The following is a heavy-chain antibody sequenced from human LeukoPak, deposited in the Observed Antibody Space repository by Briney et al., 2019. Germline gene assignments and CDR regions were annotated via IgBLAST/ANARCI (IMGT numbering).Heavy chain of an antibody. Sequence: PGGTLRLSCAASGFTFSSYGMSWVRQAPGKGLEWVSAISGSGGSTYYADSVKGRFTISRDNSKNTLYLQMNSLRAEDTAVYYCAKDGSPGDSSGGFDYWGQGTLVTVSS. CDR3: AKDGSPGDSSGGFDY. CDR1: GFTFSSYG. CDR2: ISGSGGST. D-gene: IGHD3-22*01. J-gene: IGHJ4*02. V-gene: IGHV3-23*01.